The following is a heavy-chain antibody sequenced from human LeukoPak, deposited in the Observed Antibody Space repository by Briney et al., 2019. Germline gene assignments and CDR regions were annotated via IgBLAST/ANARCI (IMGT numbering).Heavy chain of an antibody. J-gene: IGHJ4*02. CDR2: INHSGST. D-gene: IGHD6-19*01. CDR1: GESFSGYY. CDR3: ARRRAVAVDY. V-gene: IGHV4-34*01. Sequence: SETLSLTCAVYGESFSGYYWSWIRQPPGKGLEWIGEINHSGSTNYNPSLKSRVTISVDTSKNQFSLKLSSVTAADTAVYYCARRRAVAVDYWGQGTLVTVSS.